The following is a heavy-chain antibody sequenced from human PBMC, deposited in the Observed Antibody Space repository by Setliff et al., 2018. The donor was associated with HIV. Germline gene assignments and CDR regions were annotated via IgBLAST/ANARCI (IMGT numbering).Heavy chain of an antibody. V-gene: IGHV3-21*01. J-gene: IGHJ4*02. CDR2: ISSGSSYI. Sequence: PGGSLRLSCTASGFTFSSYSMNWVRQAPGKGLEWVSSISSGSSYIYYPDSVRGRFTISRDNAKNSLYLQMNSLRAEDTAVYYCATDIVATLDYWGQGTLVTVSS. D-gene: IGHD5-12*01. CDR1: GFTFSSYS. CDR3: ATDIVATLDY.